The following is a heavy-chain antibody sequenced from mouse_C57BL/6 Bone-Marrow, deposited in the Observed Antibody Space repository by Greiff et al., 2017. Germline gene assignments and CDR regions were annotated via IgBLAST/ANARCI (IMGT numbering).Heavy chain of an antibody. J-gene: IGHJ4*01. CDR1: GFTFSDYG. Sequence: EVMLVESGGGLVKPGASLKLSCAASGFTFSDYGMHWVRQAPEKGLEWVAYISSGSSTIYYADTVKGRFTISRDNAKNTLFLQMTSLRSEDTAMYYCARGVCYAMDYWGQGTSVTVSS. V-gene: IGHV5-17*01. CDR2: ISSGSSTI. CDR3: ARGVCYAMDY.